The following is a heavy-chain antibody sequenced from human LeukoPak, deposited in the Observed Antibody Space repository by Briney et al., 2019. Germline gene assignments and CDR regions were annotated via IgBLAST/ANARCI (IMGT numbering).Heavy chain of an antibody. V-gene: IGHV4-59*01. CDR3: AREDGYNRRNVFDI. D-gene: IGHD5-24*01. Sequence: SETLSLTCTVSSHSITYNYCGWIRQPPGKGLEWIGYLYYSGSTNYNPSLKSRVTISVDTSKNQFSLKLSSVTAADTAVYFCAREDGYNRRNVFDIWGQGTMVTVSS. CDR1: SHSITYNY. J-gene: IGHJ3*02. CDR2: LYYSGST.